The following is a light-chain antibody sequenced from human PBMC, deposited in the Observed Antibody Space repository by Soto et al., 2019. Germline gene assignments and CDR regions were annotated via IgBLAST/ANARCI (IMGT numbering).Light chain of an antibody. Sequence: MTHSPGTLSVSPWEVVTLSCRASQSVGNSLAWYQQKPGQAPRLLIFGASTRVTGIPARFSGSGSGTEFTLTITSLQSEDFAVYYCQQYNNWPEYTLGQGTKVDIK. CDR2: GAS. CDR3: QQYNNWPEYT. CDR1: QSVGNS. V-gene: IGKV3-15*01. J-gene: IGKJ2*01.